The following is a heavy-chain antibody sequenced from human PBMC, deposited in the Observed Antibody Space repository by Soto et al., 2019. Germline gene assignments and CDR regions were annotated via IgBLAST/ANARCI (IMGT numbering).Heavy chain of an antibody. CDR3: ASPTAHDAFDI. Sequence: GGSLRLSCAASGFTFSSYWMHWVRQAPGKGLVWVSRINSDGSSTSYADSVKGRFTISRDNAKNTLYLQMNSLRAEDTAVYYCASPTAHDAFDIWGQGTMVTVSS. CDR1: GFTFSSYW. V-gene: IGHV3-74*01. J-gene: IGHJ3*02. CDR2: INSDGSST. D-gene: IGHD5-18*01.